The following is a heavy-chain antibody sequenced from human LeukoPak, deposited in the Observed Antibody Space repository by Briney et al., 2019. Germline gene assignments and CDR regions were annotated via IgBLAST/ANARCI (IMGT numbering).Heavy chain of an antibody. J-gene: IGHJ4*02. D-gene: IGHD7-27*01. Sequence: SETLSLTCTVSGGSIGSYYWSWIRQPPGKGLEWIGYIYYSGRTNYNPSLKSRVTISVDTSKNQFSLKLSSVTAADTAVYYCARVFNWGDFDYWGQGTLVTVSP. V-gene: IGHV4-59*01. CDR2: IYYSGRT. CDR3: ARVFNWGDFDY. CDR1: GGSIGSYY.